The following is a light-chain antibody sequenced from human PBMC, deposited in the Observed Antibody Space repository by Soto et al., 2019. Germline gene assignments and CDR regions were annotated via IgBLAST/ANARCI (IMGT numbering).Light chain of an antibody. J-gene: IGKJ2*01. CDR1: QSVSSS. CDR2: GAS. V-gene: IGKV3-15*01. CDR3: QQYNNWPPYT. Sequence: EIVMTQSPATLSVSPGERATLSCRASQSVSSSLAWYQQKPGQAPRLLIYGASTRATGIPARFSGSGSGTEFTLTISRLQSEDFAVYYCQQYNNWPPYTFGQGTKLEIK.